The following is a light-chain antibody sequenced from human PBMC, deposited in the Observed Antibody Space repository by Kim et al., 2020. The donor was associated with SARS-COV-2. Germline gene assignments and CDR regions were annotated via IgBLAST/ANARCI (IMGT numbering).Light chain of an antibody. CDR3: QQYNNWPLT. V-gene: IGKV3-15*01. CDR2: GAF. Sequence: VSAGERATLSCRASQSVSSNLAWYQQKPGQAPRLLIYGAFTRATGIPARFSGSGSGTEFTLTISSLQSEDFAVYYCQQYNNWPLTFGGGTKVDIK. J-gene: IGKJ4*01. CDR1: QSVSSN.